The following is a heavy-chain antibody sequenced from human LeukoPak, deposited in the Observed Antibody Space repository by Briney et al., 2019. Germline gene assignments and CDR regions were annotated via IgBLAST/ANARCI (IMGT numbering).Heavy chain of an antibody. CDR2: ISSSSSYI. CDR3: ARAYCSSTSCYADYFDY. Sequence: PGRSLRLSCAASGFTFSSYSMNWVRQAPGKGLEWVSSISSSSSYIYYADSVKGRFTISRDNAKNSLYLQMNSLRAEDTAVYYCARAYCSSTSCYADYFDYWGQGTLVTVSS. CDR1: GFTFSSYS. D-gene: IGHD2-2*01. V-gene: IGHV3-21*01. J-gene: IGHJ4*02.